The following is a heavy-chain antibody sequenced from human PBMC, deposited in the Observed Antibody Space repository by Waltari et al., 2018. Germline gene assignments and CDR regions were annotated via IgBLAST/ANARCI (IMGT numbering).Heavy chain of an antibody. CDR1: VGSHRHISPS. J-gene: IGHJ5*02. CDR3: ARVACGGYYTGWFDT. Sequence: QLQLQESGPGLGKPSETLTLTCIASVGSHRHISPSWARIRPPPGKGLEWIGSIYYSVTTYYNLSLKSRVTLSVDTSKNQFSLKLSSVTAADTAMYFCARVACGGYYTGWFDTWGQGALVTVSS. CDR2: IYYSVTT. D-gene: IGHD3-3*01. V-gene: IGHV4-39*07.